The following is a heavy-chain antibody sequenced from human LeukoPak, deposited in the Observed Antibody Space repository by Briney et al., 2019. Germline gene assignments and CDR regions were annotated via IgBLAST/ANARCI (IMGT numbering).Heavy chain of an antibody. D-gene: IGHD6-13*01. J-gene: IGHJ4*02. CDR2: ISSSGVTI. Sequence: GGSLRLSCAASGFIFGDYYMAWIRQSPGKGPEWLSYISSSGVTIYYADSVKGRFTISRDNANNSLYLQMNSLRAEDTAVYYCARDRRGSSWYDYWGQGTLVTVSS. CDR3: ARDRRGSSWYDY. CDR1: GFIFGDYY. V-gene: IGHV3-11*01.